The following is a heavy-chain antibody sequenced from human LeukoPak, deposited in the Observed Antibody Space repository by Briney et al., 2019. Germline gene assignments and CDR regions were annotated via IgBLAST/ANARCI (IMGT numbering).Heavy chain of an antibody. Sequence: GGSLRLSCAASGFTFSSYAMSWVRQAPGKGLEWVSYISSSSSTIYYADSVKGRFTISRDNAKNSLYPQMNSLRAEDTAVYYCARSTVGAPHWGQGTLVTVSS. CDR2: ISSSSSTI. J-gene: IGHJ4*02. CDR3: ARSTVGAPH. D-gene: IGHD1-26*01. V-gene: IGHV3-48*01. CDR1: GFTFSSYA.